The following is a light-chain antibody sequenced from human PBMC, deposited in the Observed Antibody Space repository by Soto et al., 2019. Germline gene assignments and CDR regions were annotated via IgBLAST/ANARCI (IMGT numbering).Light chain of an antibody. J-gene: IGKJ2*01. Sequence: ETVMTQSPVTLSVSPGERATISCRASESVASNLAWYQQKPGQAPRLLIHGASTRATGIPARFSGSGFGTEFTLTISSLQSEDFAVYFCQQYNNWPPYTFGQGTKLEIK. V-gene: IGKV3-15*01. CDR2: GAS. CDR3: QQYNNWPPYT. CDR1: ESVASN.